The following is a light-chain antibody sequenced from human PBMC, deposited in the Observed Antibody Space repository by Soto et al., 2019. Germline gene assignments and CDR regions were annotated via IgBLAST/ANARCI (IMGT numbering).Light chain of an antibody. Sequence: IQMTQSPSTLSASVGDRVTVTCRASQSVNTWLAWYQQKPGKAPQLLIYDASSLDGGVPSRFSGAQSGTEFTLTISSLQPDDFATYYCQQYNSYSYTFGQGTKVDI. CDR1: QSVNTW. V-gene: IGKV1-5*01. J-gene: IGKJ2*01. CDR2: DAS. CDR3: QQYNSYSYT.